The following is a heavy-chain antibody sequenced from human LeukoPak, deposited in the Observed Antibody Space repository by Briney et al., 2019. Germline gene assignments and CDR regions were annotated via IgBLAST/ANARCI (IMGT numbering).Heavy chain of an antibody. CDR1: GYTFINYG. J-gene: IGHJ4*02. D-gene: IGHD3-10*01. V-gene: IGHV3-30*18. CDR2: ISYDGSDT. Sequence: PGRSLRLSCAASGYTFINYGMHWVRQAPGKGLEWVAVISYDGSDTFYTDSVKGRFTISRDDAKNTVSLHMNSLRVEDTAVYYCAKDDAGPPDYWGQGTLVTVSS. CDR3: AKDDAGPPDY.